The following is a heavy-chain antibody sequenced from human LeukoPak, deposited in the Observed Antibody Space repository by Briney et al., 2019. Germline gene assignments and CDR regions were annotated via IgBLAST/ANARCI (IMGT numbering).Heavy chain of an antibody. V-gene: IGHV3-11*01. Sequence: GGSLRLSCAASGFIFSDYHTNWIRQAPGKGLEWISYISPGGQTTYFADSVKGRVTLSRDNANNSVSLQMNSLRPEDTAVYYCARLKAGNWGPGTLVAVSS. CDR2: ISPGGQTT. J-gene: IGHJ4*02. CDR3: ARLKAGN. CDR1: GFIFSDYH.